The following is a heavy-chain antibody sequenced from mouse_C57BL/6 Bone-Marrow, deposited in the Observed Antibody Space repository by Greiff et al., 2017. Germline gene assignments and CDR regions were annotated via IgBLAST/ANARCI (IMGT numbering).Heavy chain of an antibody. CDR1: GYTFTDYY. CDR3: ARVLYGSIYYYAMDY. V-gene: IGHV1-84*01. J-gene: IGHJ4*01. CDR2: IYPGSGNT. Sequence: VQLQESGPELVKPGASVKISCKASGYTFTDYYINWVKQRPGQGLEWIGWIYPGSGNTKYNEKFKGKATLTVDTSSSTAYMQLSSLTSEDSADYFCARVLYGSIYYYAMDYWGQGTSVTVSS. D-gene: IGHD1-1*01.